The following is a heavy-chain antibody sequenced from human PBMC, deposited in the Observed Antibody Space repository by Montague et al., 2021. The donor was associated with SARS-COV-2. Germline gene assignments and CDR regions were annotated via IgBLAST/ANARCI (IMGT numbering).Heavy chain of an antibody. V-gene: IGHV4-39*01. CDR2: ASYSGST. Sequence: SETLSLTCTVSDGYFSSGVHEWWGWIRQPPGKGLQWIGSASYSGSTTYNPSLKNRVTVSVDTSGSQFYLRLHSVTATDTAVYYCAGHTRSGAIGNYFDPWGQGTLVTVSS. CDR3: AGHTRSGAIGNYFDP. D-gene: IGHD1-26*01. J-gene: IGHJ4*02. CDR1: DGYFSSGVHE.